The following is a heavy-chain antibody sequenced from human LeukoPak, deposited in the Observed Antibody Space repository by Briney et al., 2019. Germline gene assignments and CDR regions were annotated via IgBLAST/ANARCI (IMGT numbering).Heavy chain of an antibody. CDR3: ARDRGASGWLDC. CDR1: GDTVSSNTAA. CDR2: TYYRSKWYN. J-gene: IGHJ4*02. D-gene: IGHD6-19*01. V-gene: IGHV6-1*01. Sequence: SQTLSLTCAISGDTVSSNTAAWIWIRQSPSRGLECLGRTYYRSKWYNEYAVSVKSRMTINPDTSKNQFSLQLNSVTPEDTAVYYCARDRGASGWLDCWGQGTLVTVSS.